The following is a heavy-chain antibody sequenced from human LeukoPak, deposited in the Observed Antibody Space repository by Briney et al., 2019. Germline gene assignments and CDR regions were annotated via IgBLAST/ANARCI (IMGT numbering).Heavy chain of an antibody. CDR1: GGSISTSNYY. V-gene: IGHV4-39*07. CDR2: IFYSGST. Sequence: SETLSLTCTVSGGSISTSNYYWGWIRQPPGKGLEWTGNIFYSGSTYYSPSLRSRVTISLDASRNQFSLKLSSVTAADTAVYYCARGRSSMVRGYYYYYMDVWGKGTTVTISS. CDR3: ARGRSSMVRGYYYYYMDV. D-gene: IGHD3-10*01. J-gene: IGHJ6*03.